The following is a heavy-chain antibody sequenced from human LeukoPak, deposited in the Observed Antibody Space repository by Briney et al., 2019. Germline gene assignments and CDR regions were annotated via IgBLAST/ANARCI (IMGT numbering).Heavy chain of an antibody. Sequence: PGGSLRLSCAASGFTFSNYAMSWVRQAPGKGLEWVSAISGSGGSTYYADSVKCRFTISRDNSKNTLYLQMNSLRVEDTAAYYCAKCTTGNTHYPIDYWGQGTLVTVSS. D-gene: IGHD4-17*01. V-gene: IGHV3-23*01. CDR1: GFTFSNYA. CDR3: AKCTTGNTHYPIDY. J-gene: IGHJ4*02. CDR2: ISGSGGST.